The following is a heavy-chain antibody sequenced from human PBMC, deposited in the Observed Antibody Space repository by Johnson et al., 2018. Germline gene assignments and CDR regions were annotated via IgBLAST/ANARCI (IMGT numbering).Heavy chain of an antibody. CDR2: ISSSSSTI. CDR3: ARDLLWFGELYGHDAFDI. Sequence: EVQLVESGGGLVQPGGSLRLSCAASGFTFSSYSMNWVRQAPGKGLEWVSYISSSSSTIYYADSVKGRFTISRDNAKNSLYLQMNSLRAEDTAVYYCARDLLWFGELYGHDAFDIWGQGTMVTVSS. CDR1: GFTFSSYS. D-gene: IGHD3-10*01. V-gene: IGHV3-48*01. J-gene: IGHJ3*02.